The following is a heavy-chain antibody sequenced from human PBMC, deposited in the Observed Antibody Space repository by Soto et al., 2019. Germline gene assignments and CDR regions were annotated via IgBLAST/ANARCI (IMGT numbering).Heavy chain of an antibody. CDR2: IHHSGST. Sequence: QVQLQESGPGLVKPSETLSLTCAVSGGSISISNWWRWVRQTPGKGLEWIGQIHHSGSTNYSPYLTSRVTISVDKSKNQFSRKINSVTAADTAVYYCARGGYYFYMDVWGKGTTVTVSS. D-gene: IGHD1-26*01. V-gene: IGHV4-4*02. CDR3: ARGGYYFYMDV. J-gene: IGHJ6*03. CDR1: GGSISISNW.